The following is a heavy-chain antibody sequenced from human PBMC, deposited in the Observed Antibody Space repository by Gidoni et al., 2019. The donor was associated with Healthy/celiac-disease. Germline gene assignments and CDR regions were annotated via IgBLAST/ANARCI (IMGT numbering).Heavy chain of an antibody. Sequence: QVQLQQWGAGLLKPSETLSLTCAVYGGSFSGYYWSWIRQPPGKGLEWIGEINHSGSTNYNPSLKSRVTISVDTSKNQFSLKLSSVTAADTAVYYCARGGAVVVIWPDNWFDPWGQGTLVTVSS. CDR3: ARGGAVVVIWPDNWFDP. V-gene: IGHV4-34*01. J-gene: IGHJ5*02. CDR1: GGSFSGYY. CDR2: INHSGST. D-gene: IGHD3-22*01.